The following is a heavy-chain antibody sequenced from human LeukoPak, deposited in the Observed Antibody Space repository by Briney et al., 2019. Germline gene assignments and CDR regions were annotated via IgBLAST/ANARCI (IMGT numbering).Heavy chain of an antibody. CDR2: INPSGGST. V-gene: IGHV1-46*01. D-gene: IGHD3-10*01. CDR3: ARDPRYYYGSVGGVSGYYYYYMDV. J-gene: IGHJ6*03. Sequence: ASVKVSCKASGYTFTSYYMHWVRQAPGQGLEWMGIINPSGGSTSYAQKFQGRVTMTRDMSTSTVYMELSSLRSEDTAVYYCARDPRYYYGSVGGVSGYYYYYMDVWGKGTTVTVSS. CDR1: GYTFTSYY.